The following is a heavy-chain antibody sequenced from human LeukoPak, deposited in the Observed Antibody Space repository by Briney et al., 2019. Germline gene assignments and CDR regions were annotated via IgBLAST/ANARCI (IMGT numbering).Heavy chain of an antibody. J-gene: IGHJ4*02. Sequence: SETLSLTCAVYGGPFSGYYWSWIRQPPGKGLEWIGEINHSGRNNYNPSLKSRVTISVDTSKNQFSLKLSSVTAADTAVYYCARGVKHMVRGAAHFFDYWGQGTLVTVSS. CDR3: ARGVKHMVRGAAHFFDY. CDR1: GGPFSGYY. V-gene: IGHV4-34*01. CDR2: INHSGRN. D-gene: IGHD3-10*01.